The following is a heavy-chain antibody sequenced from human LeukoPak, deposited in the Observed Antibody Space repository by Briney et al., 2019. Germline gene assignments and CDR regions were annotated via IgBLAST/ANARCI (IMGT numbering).Heavy chain of an antibody. CDR1: GYTLTELS. Sequence: ASVKVSCKVSGYTLTELSMHWVRQAPGKGLEWMGGFDPEDGETIYAQKFQGRVTMTEDTSTDTAYMELSSLRSEDTAVYYCARSTRRYYYDSSGYYPFDYWGQGTLVTVSS. CDR2: FDPEDGET. J-gene: IGHJ4*02. D-gene: IGHD3-22*01. CDR3: ARSTRRYYYDSSGYYPFDY. V-gene: IGHV1-24*01.